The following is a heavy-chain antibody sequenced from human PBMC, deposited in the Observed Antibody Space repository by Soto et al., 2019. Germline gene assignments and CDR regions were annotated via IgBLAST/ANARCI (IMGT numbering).Heavy chain of an antibody. Sequence: QITLNESGPALVKPTQTLTLTCTFSGFSLNTRDVGVGWIRQPPGKALEWLGVVYWDDDKTYSPSLKSRLTITKDTPKHQVGLRMTKMDPVDTATYYFAHGRVGVVSFWGQGTLVTVSS. J-gene: IGHJ4*02. CDR2: VYWDDDK. D-gene: IGHD3-3*01. CDR1: GFSLNTRDVG. V-gene: IGHV2-5*02. CDR3: AHGRVGVVSF.